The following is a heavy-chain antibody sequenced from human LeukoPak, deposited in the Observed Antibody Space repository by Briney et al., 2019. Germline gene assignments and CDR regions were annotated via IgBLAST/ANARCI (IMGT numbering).Heavy chain of an antibody. CDR1: GFTFSSSA. CDR2: ISNNGGYT. CDR3: AAGGSYGRTRNRDY. V-gene: IGHV3-23*01. J-gene: IGHJ4*02. Sequence: PGGSLRLSCAASGFTFSSSAMSWVRQAPGKGLEWVSAISNNGGYTYYADSVQGRFTISRDNSKSTLCLQMNSLRAEDTAVYYCAAGGSYGRTRNRDYWGQGTLVTVSS. D-gene: IGHD1-26*01.